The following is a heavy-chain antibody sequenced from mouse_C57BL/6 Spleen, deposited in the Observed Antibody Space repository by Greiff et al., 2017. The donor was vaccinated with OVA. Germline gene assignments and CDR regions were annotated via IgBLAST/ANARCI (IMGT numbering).Heavy chain of an antibody. CDR1: GYTFTSYW. V-gene: IGHV1-50*01. Sequence: VQLQQSGAELVMPGASVKLSCKASGYTFTSYWMQWVKQRPGQGLEWIGEIDPSDSYTNYNQKFKGKATLTVDTSSSTAYMQLSSLTSEDSAVYYWARHFGSSFFDGWGQGTTRTVSS. J-gene: IGHJ2*01. CDR3: ARHFGSSFFDG. CDR2: IDPSDSYT. D-gene: IGHD1-1*01.